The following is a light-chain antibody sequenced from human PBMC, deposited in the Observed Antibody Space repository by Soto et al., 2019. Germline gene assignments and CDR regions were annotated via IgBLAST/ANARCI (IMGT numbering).Light chain of an antibody. CDR1: SSDVGGYKF. CDR2: EVS. J-gene: IGLJ3*02. Sequence: QSALTQPASVSGSHGQSITISCTGTSSDVGGYKFVSWYQQHPGKAPKLMIYEVSNRPSGVSNRFSGSKSGNTASLTISGLQAEDEADYYCSSYTTSSTRVFGGGTKLTVL. V-gene: IGLV2-14*01. CDR3: SSYTTSSTRV.